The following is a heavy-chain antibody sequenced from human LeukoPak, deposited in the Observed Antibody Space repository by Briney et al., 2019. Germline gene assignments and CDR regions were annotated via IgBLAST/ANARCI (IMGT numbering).Heavy chain of an antibody. J-gene: IGHJ4*02. V-gene: IGHV7-4-1*02. D-gene: IGHD3-3*01. Sequence: ASVKVSCKASGYTFTNSAMNWVRQAPGQGLEWMGWINTNTGKPTYAQGFTGRFVFSLDTSVRTAYLQINSLKAEDTAVYYCARGLSNAGDFWSCYYTFDYWGQGTLVTVSS. CDR3: ARGLSNAGDFWSCYYTFDY. CDR2: INTNTGKP. CDR1: GYTFTNSA.